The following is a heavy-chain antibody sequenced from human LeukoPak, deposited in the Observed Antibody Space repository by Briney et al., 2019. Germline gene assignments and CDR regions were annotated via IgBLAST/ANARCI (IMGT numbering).Heavy chain of an antibody. CDR1: GGSISSGPYY. J-gene: IGHJ4*02. V-gene: IGHV4-39*07. D-gene: IGHD3-22*01. Sequence: SETLSLTCTVSGGSISSGPYYWGWIRQPPGKGLEWIASIYHSGYTYYNASLKSRVTLSVDTSKNQFSLNLRSVTAADTAVYYCARSGRDGSGYYLRYFDYWGQGSLVIVSS. CDR2: IYHSGYT. CDR3: ARSGRDGSGYYLRYFDY.